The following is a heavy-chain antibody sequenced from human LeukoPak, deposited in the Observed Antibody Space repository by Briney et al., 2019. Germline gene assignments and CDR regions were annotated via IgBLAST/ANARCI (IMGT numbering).Heavy chain of an antibody. CDR2: ISSSSSYI. CDR3: ATVFYTSSWHYIDY. CDR1: GFTFSSYS. V-gene: IGHV3-21*04. Sequence: GGSLRLSCAASGFTFSSYSMNWVRQAPGKGLEWVSSISSSSSYIYYADSVKGRFTISRDNAKNSLYLQMNSLRAEDTALYYCATVFYTSSWHYIDYWGQGTLVTVSS. J-gene: IGHJ4*02. D-gene: IGHD6-13*01.